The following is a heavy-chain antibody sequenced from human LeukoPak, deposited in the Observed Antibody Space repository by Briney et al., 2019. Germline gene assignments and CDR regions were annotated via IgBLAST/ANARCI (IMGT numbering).Heavy chain of an antibody. CDR2: VYPRDSET. V-gene: IGHV5-51*01. CDR1: GYTFPSYW. D-gene: IGHD3-22*01. J-gene: IGHJ4*02. Sequence: GESLKISCKRSGYTFPSYWIGWVRQMPGKGLEWMGIVYPRDSETKYSPSFQGQVTISADKSITTAYLQWSNLEASDTAMYYCASPRGVYDSSGYLWGQGSLVIVS. CDR3: ASPRGVYDSSGYL.